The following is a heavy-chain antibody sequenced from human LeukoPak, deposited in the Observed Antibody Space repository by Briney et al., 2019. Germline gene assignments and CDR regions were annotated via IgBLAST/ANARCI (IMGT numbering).Heavy chain of an antibody. J-gene: IGHJ4*02. CDR1: GFTFSSYT. CDR2: ISSSSSYI. V-gene: IGHV3-21*01. CDR3: ARGDRRRPPSSIGWYSENIFDY. Sequence: GGSLRLSCAASGFTFSSYTMNWVRQAPGKGLEWVSSISSSSSYIYYADSLKGRFTISRDNAKNSLYLQMNSLRAEDTAVYYCARGDRRRPPSSIGWYSENIFDYWGQGTLLTVSS. D-gene: IGHD6-13*01.